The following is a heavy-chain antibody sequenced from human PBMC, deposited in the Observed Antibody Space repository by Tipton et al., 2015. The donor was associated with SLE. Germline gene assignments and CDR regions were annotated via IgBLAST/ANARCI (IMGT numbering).Heavy chain of an antibody. D-gene: IGHD1-14*01. J-gene: IGHJ6*02. Sequence: SPSFQGHVTISADKSISTAYLQWSSLKASDTAMYYCARHLIGGGIGMDVWGQGTTVTVSS. V-gene: IGHV5-10-1*01. CDR3: ARHLIGGGIGMDV.